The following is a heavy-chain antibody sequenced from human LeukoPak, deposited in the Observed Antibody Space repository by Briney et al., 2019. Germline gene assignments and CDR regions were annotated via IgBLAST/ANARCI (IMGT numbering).Heavy chain of an antibody. J-gene: IGHJ4*02. Sequence: GGSLRLSCAASGFTVSSNYMSWVRQAPGKGLEWVSVIYSGGSTYYADSVKGRFTISRDNSKNTLYLQMNSLRAEDAAVYYCARDLRQAGWVFGYWGQGTLVTVSS. D-gene: IGHD6-19*01. CDR2: IYSGGST. V-gene: IGHV3-53*01. CDR1: GFTVSSNY. CDR3: ARDLRQAGWVFGY.